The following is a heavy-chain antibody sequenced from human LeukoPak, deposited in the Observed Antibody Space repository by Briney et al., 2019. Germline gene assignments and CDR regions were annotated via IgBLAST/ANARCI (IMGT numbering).Heavy chain of an antibody. V-gene: IGHV3-53*01. CDR3: ARALGSGTYYD. CDR2: FYSGDST. J-gene: IGHJ4*02. D-gene: IGHD1-26*01. Sequence: GGSLRLSCAASGFTVGSNYMTWIRQAPGEGLEWVACFYSGDSTFYADSVEGRFTISRDTSTNTLYLQMNKLTADDTAVYYCARALGSGTYYDWGQGTLVTVSS. CDR1: GFTVGSNY.